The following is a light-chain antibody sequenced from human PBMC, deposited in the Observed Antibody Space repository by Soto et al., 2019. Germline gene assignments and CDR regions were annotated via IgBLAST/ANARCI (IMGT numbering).Light chain of an antibody. Sequence: QSALTQPRSVSGSPGQSVTISCSGTSSDVGDYNYVSWYQQDPGKAPRLIIYDVFKRPSGVPDRFSGSKSGNTASLTISGLQAEDESDYYCCSYAGTYTLVFGGGTKLTVL. J-gene: IGLJ3*02. CDR1: SSDVGDYNY. CDR2: DVF. CDR3: CSYAGTYTLV. V-gene: IGLV2-11*01.